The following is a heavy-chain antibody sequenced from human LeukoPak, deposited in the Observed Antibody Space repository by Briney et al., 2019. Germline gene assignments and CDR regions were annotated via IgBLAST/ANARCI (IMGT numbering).Heavy chain of an antibody. CDR3: ASQKEKFYDSSGNY. CDR1: GFTFSNCA. D-gene: IGHD3-22*01. J-gene: IGHJ4*02. CDR2: ISDSGGST. Sequence: GGSLRLSCAASGFTFSNCAMSWVRRAPGKGLKWVSAISDSGGSTYYADSVKGRFTISRDNSRNTLYLQMNNLRAEDTAIYYCASQKEKFYDSSGNYWSLGTLVTVSS. V-gene: IGHV3-23*01.